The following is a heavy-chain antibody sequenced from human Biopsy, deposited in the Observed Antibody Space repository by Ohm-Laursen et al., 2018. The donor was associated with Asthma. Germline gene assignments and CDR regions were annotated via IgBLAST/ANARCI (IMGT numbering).Heavy chain of an antibody. CDR3: ASPSSSREILYYYYNMDI. V-gene: IGHV1-69*06. J-gene: IGHJ6*02. CDR1: GGTFGNYA. Sequence: SVKVSCKAFGGTFGNYAISWVRQAPGLGLEWMGGISPVFGSTNIAQKFQGRVTISADIFTKTAYLEVSSLRSDDTAVYYCASPSSSREILYYYYNMDIWGQGTTVTV. CDR2: ISPVFGST. D-gene: IGHD6-13*01.